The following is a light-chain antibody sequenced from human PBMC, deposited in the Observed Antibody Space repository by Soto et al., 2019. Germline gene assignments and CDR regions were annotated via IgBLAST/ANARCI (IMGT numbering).Light chain of an antibody. CDR3: QQYSKWPIT. V-gene: IGKV3-15*01. J-gene: IGKJ5*01. CDR2: GIS. CDR1: QSVNSN. Sequence: EILLTQSPSTLSLSPGERATLSCRASQSVNSNYLAWYQQHPGQPPRLLIYGISTRATGIPARFSGSGSGTEFSLTISSLQSEDFEVYYCQQYSKWPITFGQGTRLEIK.